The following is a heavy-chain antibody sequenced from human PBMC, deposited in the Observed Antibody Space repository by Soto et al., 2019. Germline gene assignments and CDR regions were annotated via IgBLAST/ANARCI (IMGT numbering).Heavy chain of an antibody. Sequence: GESLKISCKGSGYSFTSYWIGWVRQMPGKGLEWMGGFDPEDGETIYAQKFQGRVTMTEDTSTDTAYMELSSLRSEDTAVYYCATSLERRGRWLDYWGQGTLVTVSS. CDR3: ATSLERRGRWLDY. J-gene: IGHJ4*02. D-gene: IGHD1-1*01. V-gene: IGHV1-24*01. CDR2: FDPEDGET. CDR1: GYSFTSYW.